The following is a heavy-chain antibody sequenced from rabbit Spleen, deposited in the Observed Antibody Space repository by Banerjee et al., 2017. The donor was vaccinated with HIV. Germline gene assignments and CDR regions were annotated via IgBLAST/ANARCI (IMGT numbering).Heavy chain of an antibody. CDR1: GLDFSTSYY. J-gene: IGHJ6*01. Sequence: QELLVESGGGLVQSEGSLTLTCKASGLDFSTSYYICWVRQAPGKGPEWIACIYNGDGITYYASWVNGRFTISRSTSLNTVTLQMTSLTAADTATYFCARDSATSFSTYGMDLWGPGTLVTVS. CDR3: ARDSATSFSTYGMDL. D-gene: IGHD1-1*01. V-gene: IGHV1S47*01. CDR2: IYNGDGIT.